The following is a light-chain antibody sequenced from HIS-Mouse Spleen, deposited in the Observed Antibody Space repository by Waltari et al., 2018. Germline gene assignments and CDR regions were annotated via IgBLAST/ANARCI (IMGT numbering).Light chain of an antibody. V-gene: IGKV1-9*01. CDR2: AAS. CDR1: QGISSY. J-gene: IGKJ1*01. CDR3: QQLNSYPPT. Sequence: DIQLTQAPSFLSASVADRVTITCRASQGISSYLAWYQQKPGKAPQLLIYAASTLQSGVPSRFSGSGSGTEFTLTISSLQPEDFATYYCQQLNSYPPTFGQGTKVEIK.